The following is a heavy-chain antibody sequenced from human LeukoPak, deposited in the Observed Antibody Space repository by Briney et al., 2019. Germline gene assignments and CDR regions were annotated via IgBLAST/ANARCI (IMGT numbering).Heavy chain of an antibody. J-gene: IGHJ4*02. D-gene: IGHD1-26*01. CDR2: IYYSGST. Sequence: SETLSLTCTVSGGSISSGGYYWSWIRQHPGKGLEWIGYIYYSGSTYYNPSLKSRVTISVDTSKNQFSLKLSSVTAADTAVYYCARVWSNYYSFDYWGQGTLVTVSS. CDR1: GGSISSGGYY. V-gene: IGHV4-31*03. CDR3: ARVWSNYYSFDY.